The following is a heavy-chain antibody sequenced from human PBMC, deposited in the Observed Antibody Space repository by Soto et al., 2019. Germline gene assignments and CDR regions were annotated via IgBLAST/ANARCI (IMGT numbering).Heavy chain of an antibody. Sequence: ASVQVSCKASGYTFTSYGISWVRQAPGQGLEWMGWISAYNGNTNYAQKLQGRVTMTTDTSTSTAYMELRSLRSDDTAVYYCASLTYYYDSSGYYWFDPWGQGTLVTVSS. V-gene: IGHV1-18*04. CDR3: ASLTYYYDSSGYYWFDP. CDR1: GYTFTSYG. J-gene: IGHJ5*02. CDR2: ISAYNGNT. D-gene: IGHD3-22*01.